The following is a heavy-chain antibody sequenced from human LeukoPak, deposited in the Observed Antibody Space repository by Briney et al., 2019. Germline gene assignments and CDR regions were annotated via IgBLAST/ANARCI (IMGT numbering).Heavy chain of an antibody. CDR3: AQGGHDFNPFYY. J-gene: IGHJ4*02. D-gene: IGHD2-21*02. V-gene: IGHV3-23*01. CDR1: RFTFSTYA. CDR2: IKGGGGDP. Sequence: SGGSLRLSCAASRFTFSTYAMGWVRQAPGEGLEWVSSIKGGGGDPFYADSVRGRFTISRDKSKNTLYLQLNSLGPDDTAGYFCAQGGHDFNPFYYWGQGTLVAVSS.